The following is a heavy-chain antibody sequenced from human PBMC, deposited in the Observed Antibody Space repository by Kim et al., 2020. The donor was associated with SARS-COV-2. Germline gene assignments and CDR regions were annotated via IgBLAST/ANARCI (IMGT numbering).Heavy chain of an antibody. Sequence: ASVKVSCKASGYTFTSYAMHWVRQVPGQRLEWMGWINAGNGNTKYSQKFQGRVTITRDTSASTAYMELSSLRSEDTAVYYCARERFLEWLNHYYYGMDVWGQGTTVTVSS. CDR3: ARERFLEWLNHYYYGMDV. CDR1: GYTFTSYA. J-gene: IGHJ6*02. D-gene: IGHD3-3*01. V-gene: IGHV1-3*01. CDR2: INAGNGNT.